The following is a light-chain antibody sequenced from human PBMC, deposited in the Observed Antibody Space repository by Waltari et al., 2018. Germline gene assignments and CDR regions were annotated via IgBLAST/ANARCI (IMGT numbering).Light chain of an antibody. J-gene: IGKJ1*01. V-gene: IGKV3-20*01. Sequence: EIVLTQPPGTLSLSPGARATLFCRASQSVTRTLAWYQQKPGQAPRLLIYDASSRATGIPDRFSGSGYGTDFSLTISRLEPEDFAVYYCQKYGTLPATFGQGTKVEIK. CDR2: DAS. CDR3: QKYGTLPAT. CDR1: QSVTRT.